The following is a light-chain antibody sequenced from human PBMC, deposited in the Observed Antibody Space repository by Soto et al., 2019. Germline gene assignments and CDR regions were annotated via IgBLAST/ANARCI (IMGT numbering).Light chain of an antibody. V-gene: IGKV3-20*01. J-gene: IGKJ1*01. Sequence: EIVLTQSPGTLSLSPGERATLSCRASQSVSSNYLAWYQQKRGQAPRLLIYGASSRATGIPTRFSGSGSGTDFTLTISRLEHEDCADYYCQKYDTSTRTFGQGTQVEI. CDR2: GAS. CDR1: QSVSSNY. CDR3: QKYDTSTRT.